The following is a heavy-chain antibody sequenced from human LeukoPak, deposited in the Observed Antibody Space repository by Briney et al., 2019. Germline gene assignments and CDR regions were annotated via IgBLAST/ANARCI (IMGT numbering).Heavy chain of an antibody. V-gene: IGHV4-39*01. D-gene: IGHD3/OR15-3a*01. Sequence: SETLSLTSTVSGGSISSSSYYWDWIRQPPGKGLEWIGSIYYSGSTYYNPSLKSRVTISVDTSKNQFTLKLSSVTAADTAVYYCARWSGYSTYYYYGMDVWGQGTTVTVSS. CDR2: IYYSGST. J-gene: IGHJ6*02. CDR3: ARWSGYSTYYYYGMDV. CDR1: GGSISSSSYY.